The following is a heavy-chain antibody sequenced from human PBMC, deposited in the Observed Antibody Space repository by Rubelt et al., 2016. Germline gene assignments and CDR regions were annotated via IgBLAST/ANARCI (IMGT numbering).Heavy chain of an antibody. J-gene: IGHJ3*02. Sequence: QVQLVQSGAEVKKPGSSVKVSCKASGGTFSSYAISWVRQAPGQGLEWMGGIIPIFGTANYAQKFQGRVPITAEESTSTAYMELSSLRSEDTAVDDCARDFLEWSDAFDIWGQGTMVTVSS. CDR2: IIPIFGTA. CDR1: GGTFSSYA. V-gene: IGHV1-69*01. CDR3: ARDFLEWSDAFDI. D-gene: IGHD3-3*01.